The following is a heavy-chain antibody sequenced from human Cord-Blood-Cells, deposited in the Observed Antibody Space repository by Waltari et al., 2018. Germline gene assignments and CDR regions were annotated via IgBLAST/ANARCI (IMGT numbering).Heavy chain of an antibody. Sequence: QVQLQESGPGLVKPSQTLSLTCTVSGGSTSSGGYYWSWIRQHPGKGLEWSGYIYCSGNAYYNPALKSRVTISVDTSKNQCSRKLSSVTAAVTAVYYWARVGQTGTAFDIWGQGTMVTVSA. D-gene: IGHD1-1*01. V-gene: IGHV4-31*03. CDR1: GGSTSSGGYY. CDR3: ARVGQTGTAFDI. J-gene: IGHJ3*02. CDR2: IYCSGNA.